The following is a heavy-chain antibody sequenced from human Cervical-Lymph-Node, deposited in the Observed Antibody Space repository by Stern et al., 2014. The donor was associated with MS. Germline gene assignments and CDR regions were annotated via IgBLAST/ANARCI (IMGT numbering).Heavy chain of an antibody. Sequence: DQLVESGGGVVQPGRSLRLSCAASGFTFSSYGVHWVRQAPGKGLEWVAVIWYDGSNKYYADSVKGRFTISRDNSKNTLYLQMNSLRAEDTAVYYCARGRGSWGYFDYWGQGTLVTVSS. D-gene: IGHD1-26*01. CDR3: ARGRGSWGYFDY. CDR2: IWYDGSNK. V-gene: IGHV3-33*01. CDR1: GFTFSSYG. J-gene: IGHJ4*02.